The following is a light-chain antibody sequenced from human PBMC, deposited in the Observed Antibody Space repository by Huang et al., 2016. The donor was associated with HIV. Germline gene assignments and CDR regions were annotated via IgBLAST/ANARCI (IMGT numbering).Light chain of an antibody. J-gene: IGKJ1*01. V-gene: IGKV3-11*01. CDR1: QSMSDY. CDR3: QHRGT. CDR2: DAS. Sequence: EIVLTQSPATLSLSPGDTATLSCRASQSMSDYFAWYQQKPGQAPRLLIFDASNRATGNPPRFSGSGSGTDFTLTISSLEPDEFAVYYCQHRGTFGQGTEVEVK.